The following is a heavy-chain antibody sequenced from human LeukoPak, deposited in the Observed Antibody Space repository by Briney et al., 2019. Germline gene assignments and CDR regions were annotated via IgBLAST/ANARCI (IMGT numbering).Heavy chain of an antibody. CDR3: ARSRRWLQSRWFDP. Sequence: GASVKVSCKASGGTFSSYAISWVRQAPGQGLEWMGGIIPIFGTANYAQKFQGRVTITTDESTSTAYMELSSLRSEDTAVYYCARSRRWLQSRWFDPWGQGTLVTVSS. CDR2: IIPIFGTA. CDR1: GGTFSSYA. V-gene: IGHV1-69*05. J-gene: IGHJ5*02. D-gene: IGHD5-24*01.